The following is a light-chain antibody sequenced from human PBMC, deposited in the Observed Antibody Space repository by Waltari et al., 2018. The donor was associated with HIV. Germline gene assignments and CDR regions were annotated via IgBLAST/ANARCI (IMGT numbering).Light chain of an antibody. CDR1: QSIATN. Sequence: TLWLSPGETATLSCRTRQSIATNLAWYQQKRGQAPKLLIYDASTGAAGVPPRFSGSGSGTEFNLTIDSLQSDDFAIYYCQQYNNWPYTFARGSKVEVK. J-gene: IGKJ2*01. V-gene: IGKV3-15*01. CDR2: DAS. CDR3: QQYNNWPYT.